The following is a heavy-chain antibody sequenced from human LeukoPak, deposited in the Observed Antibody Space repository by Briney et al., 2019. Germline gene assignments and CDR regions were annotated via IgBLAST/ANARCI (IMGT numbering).Heavy chain of an antibody. Sequence: GESLKISCKGSGYSFNTYWVAWVRQMPGKGLERMGIIYPGDSDTRYSPSFEGQVTMSADKSISTAYLQWSSLKASDTAVYYCARLPAARYYFYYMDVWGKGTPVTVSS. CDR1: GYSFNTYW. D-gene: IGHD2-2*01. V-gene: IGHV5-51*01. CDR2: IYPGDSDT. CDR3: ARLPAARYYFYYMDV. J-gene: IGHJ6*03.